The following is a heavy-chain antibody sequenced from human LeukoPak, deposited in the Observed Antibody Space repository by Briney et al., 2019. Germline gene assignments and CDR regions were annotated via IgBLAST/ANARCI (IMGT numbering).Heavy chain of an antibody. J-gene: IGHJ4*02. Sequence: KPSETLSLTCTVSGGSISSSSYYWGWIRQPPGKGLEWIGSIYYSGSAYYNPSLKSRVTISVDTSKNQFSLKLSSVTAADTAVYYCARVITIFGVVTNYFDYWGQGTLVTVSS. CDR2: IYYSGSA. V-gene: IGHV4-39*07. CDR3: ARVITIFGVVTNYFDY. D-gene: IGHD3-3*01. CDR1: GGSISSSSYY.